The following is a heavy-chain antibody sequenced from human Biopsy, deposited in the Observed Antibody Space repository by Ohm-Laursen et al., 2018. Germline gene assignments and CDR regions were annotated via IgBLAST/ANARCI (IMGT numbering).Heavy chain of an antibody. CDR2: ISHTGYT. CDR1: GGYFTGHY. V-gene: IGHV4-59*11. J-gene: IGHJ1*01. Sequence: SDTLSLTCTVSGGYFTGHYWTWIRQPPGKGLEWIGHISHTGYTSYKPSLKSRVTISLDTSRKHFSLRLTSLAAADTAVYYCARGSNEYGGLYFPHWGQGTLVTVSS. CDR3: ARGSNEYGGLYFPH. D-gene: IGHD4-23*01.